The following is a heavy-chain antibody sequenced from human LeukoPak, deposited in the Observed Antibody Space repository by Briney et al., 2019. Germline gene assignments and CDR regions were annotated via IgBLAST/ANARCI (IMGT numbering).Heavy chain of an antibody. J-gene: IGHJ4*02. D-gene: IGHD1-1*01. CDR2: ISGSGGST. Sequence: GGSLRLSCAASGFTFSSYAMSWVRQAPGKGLEWVSAISGSGGSTYYADSVKGRFTFSRDNSKNTLYLQMNSLRAEDTAVYYCAKCHDPLVLLFDYWGQGTLVTVSS. CDR3: AKCHDPLVLLFDY. CDR1: GFTFSSYA. V-gene: IGHV3-23*01.